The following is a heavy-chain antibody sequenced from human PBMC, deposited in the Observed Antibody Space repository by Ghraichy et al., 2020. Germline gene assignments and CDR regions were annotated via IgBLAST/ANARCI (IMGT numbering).Heavy chain of an antibody. J-gene: IGHJ6*02. CDR3: ARGHLSYYYSYGMDV. CDR2: IYYSGST. V-gene: IGHV4-59*01. Sequence: SETLSLTCTVSGGSISSYYWSWIRQPPGQGLEWIGYIYYSGSTNHNPSLKSRVHISVDTSKNQFSLKLSSVPAADTAVSYCARGHLSYYYSYGMDVWGQGTTVTVSS. CDR1: GGSISSYY.